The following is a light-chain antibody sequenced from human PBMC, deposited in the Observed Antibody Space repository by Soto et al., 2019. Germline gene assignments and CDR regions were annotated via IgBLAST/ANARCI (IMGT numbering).Light chain of an antibody. J-gene: IGKJ1*01. V-gene: IGKV1-5*01. Sequence: DIQMTQSPSILSASVGDRVTITCQASQSIRNWLAWYQQKPGKVPKVLIYESSTLQSGAPSRFSGSGSGTEFTLTIDSLQPDDFGTYYCLHYDSYPWTFGPGTKVEV. CDR3: LHYDSYPWT. CDR2: ESS. CDR1: QSIRNW.